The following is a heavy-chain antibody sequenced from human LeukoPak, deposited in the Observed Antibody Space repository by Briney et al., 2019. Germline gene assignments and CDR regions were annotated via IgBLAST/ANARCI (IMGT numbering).Heavy chain of an antibody. CDR2: IYYSGST. Sequence: PSQTLSLTCTVSGGSISSGSYYWSWIRQPAGKGLEWIGYIYYSGSTNYNPSLKSRVTISVDTSKNQFSLKLSSVTAADTAVYYCARGEYSSSSPDYWGQGTLVTVSS. J-gene: IGHJ4*02. CDR3: ARGEYSSSSPDY. D-gene: IGHD6-6*01. CDR1: GGSISSGSYY. V-gene: IGHV4-61*10.